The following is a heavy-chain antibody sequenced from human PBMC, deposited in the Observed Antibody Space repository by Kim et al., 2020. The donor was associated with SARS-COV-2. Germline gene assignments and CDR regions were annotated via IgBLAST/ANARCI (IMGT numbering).Heavy chain of an antibody. CDR2: IWYDGSNK. J-gene: IGHJ4*02. Sequence: GGSRRLSCAASGFTFSSYGMHWVRQAPGKGLEWVAVIWYDGSNKYYADSVKGRFTISRDNSKTTLYLQMNSLRAEDTAVYYCARDRGSGWYGYFDYWGQGALVTVSS. CDR3: ARDRGSGWYGYFDY. CDR1: GFTFSSYG. D-gene: IGHD6-19*01. V-gene: IGHV3-33*01.